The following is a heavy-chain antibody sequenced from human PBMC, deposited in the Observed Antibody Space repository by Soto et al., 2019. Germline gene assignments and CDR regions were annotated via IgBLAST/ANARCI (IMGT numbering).Heavy chain of an antibody. V-gene: IGHV1-69*14. D-gene: IGHD3-10*01. Sequence: QVQLVQSGAEVKKPGSSVKVSCKASGGTFSSYAISWVRQAPGQGLEWMGGIIPIFGTANYEQKFQGRVTITADNSQSTAYMELSNLRSEDTAVYYCARDSYGSGSDYWGQGTLVTVSS. CDR1: GGTFSSYA. CDR3: ARDSYGSGSDY. J-gene: IGHJ4*02. CDR2: IIPIFGTA.